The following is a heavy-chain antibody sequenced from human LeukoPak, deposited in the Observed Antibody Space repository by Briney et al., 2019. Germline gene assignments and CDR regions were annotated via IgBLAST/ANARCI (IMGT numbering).Heavy chain of an antibody. CDR3: AGSAGFLDIDY. J-gene: IGHJ4*02. V-gene: IGHV4-31*03. CDR2: IYYSGST. CDR1: GGSISSGGYY. Sequence: PSETLSLTCTVSGGSISSGGYYWSWIRQHPGKGLEWIGHIYYSGSTYYNPSLKSRVTISVDTSKNQFSLKLSSVTAADTAVYYCAGSAGFLDIDYWGQGTLVTVSS. D-gene: IGHD3/OR15-3a*01.